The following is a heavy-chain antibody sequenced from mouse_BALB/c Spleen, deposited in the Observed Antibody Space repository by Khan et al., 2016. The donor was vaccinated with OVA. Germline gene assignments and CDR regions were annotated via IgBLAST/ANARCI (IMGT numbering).Heavy chain of an antibody. CDR1: GISITTGNYR. CDR2: IFYSGTT. Sequence: EVKLEESGPGLVKPSQTVSLTCTVTGISITTGNYRWSWIRQFPGNKLEWIGYIFYSGTTTYNPSLASRASITRDTSKNQFFLEMNSLTAEDRATYYCARDRGGFDSYYFDYWGQGTTLTVSS. D-gene: IGHD2-2*01. CDR3: ARDRGGFDSYYFDY. V-gene: IGHV3-5*02. J-gene: IGHJ2*01.